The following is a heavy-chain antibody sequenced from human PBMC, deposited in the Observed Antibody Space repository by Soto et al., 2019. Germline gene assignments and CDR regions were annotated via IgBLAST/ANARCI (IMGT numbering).Heavy chain of an antibody. CDR1: GYTFTSYG. D-gene: IGHD6-13*01. CDR3: ARHSEAGYSRSWYSWFDP. Sequence: ASVKVSCKASGYTFTSYGISWVRQAPGQGLEWMGWISAYNGNTNYAQKLQGRVTMTTDTSTSTAYMELRSLRSDDTAVYYCARHSEAGYSRSWYSWFDPWGQGTLVTVSS. V-gene: IGHV1-18*01. J-gene: IGHJ5*02. CDR2: ISAYNGNT.